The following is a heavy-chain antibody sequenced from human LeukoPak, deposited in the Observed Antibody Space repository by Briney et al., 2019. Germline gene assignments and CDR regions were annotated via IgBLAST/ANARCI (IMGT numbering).Heavy chain of an antibody. V-gene: IGHV3-11*04. CDR3: AREITMVRGVTSPFDY. CDR1: GFTFSNTW. J-gene: IGHJ4*01. CDR2: ISSSGSTI. Sequence: GESLRLPCSASGFTFSNTWMSWVRQAPGKGLEWVSYISSSGSTIYYADSVKGRFTISRDNAKNSLYLQMNSLRAEDTAVYYCAREITMVRGVTSPFDYWGQGTLVTVSS. D-gene: IGHD3-10*01.